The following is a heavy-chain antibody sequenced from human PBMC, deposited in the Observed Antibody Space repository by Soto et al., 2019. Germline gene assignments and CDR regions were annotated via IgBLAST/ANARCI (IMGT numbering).Heavy chain of an antibody. Sequence: SETLSLTCSVSGGCISSSGYYWVWILQPPGKGLELILSMYSSGNTYYGPSLKSRVTISADMSKNHFYLKLSSVTAADTAVYYCERHLQSGGNVYFDYRGQGTLVTVSS. CDR2: MYSSGNT. J-gene: IGHJ4*02. CDR3: ERHLQSGGNVYFDY. D-gene: IGHD2-15*01. CDR1: GGCISSSGYY. V-gene: IGHV4-39*01.